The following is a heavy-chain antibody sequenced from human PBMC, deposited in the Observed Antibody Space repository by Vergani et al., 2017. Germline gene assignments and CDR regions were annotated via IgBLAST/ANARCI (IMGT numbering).Heavy chain of an antibody. D-gene: IGHD2-2*01. CDR2: INPNSGGT. CDR3: ARVGTSSNRDYFDY. Sequence: QVQLVQSGAEVKKPGASVKVSCTASGYTFTDYFMHWVRQAPGQGLEWMGWINPNSGGTNYAQKFQGRVTMTRDTSISTAYMELSNLSSDDTAVYYCARVGTSSNRDYFDYWGQGTLVTVSS. J-gene: IGHJ4*02. CDR1: GYTFTDYF. V-gene: IGHV1-2*02.